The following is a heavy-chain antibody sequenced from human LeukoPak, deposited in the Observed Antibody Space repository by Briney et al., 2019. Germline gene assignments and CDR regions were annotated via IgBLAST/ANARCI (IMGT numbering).Heavy chain of an antibody. V-gene: IGHV3-23*01. CDR2: ISGSGGST. J-gene: IGHJ4*02. D-gene: IGHD4-23*01. CDR3: AKALYGGNSEGTPVDY. CDR1: GFTFSSCA. Sequence: GSLRLSCAASGFTFSSCAMSWVRQAPGKGLEWVSAISGSGGSTYYADSVKGRFTISRDNSKNMLYLQMNSLRAEDTAVYYCAKALYGGNSEGTPVDYWGQGTLVTVSS.